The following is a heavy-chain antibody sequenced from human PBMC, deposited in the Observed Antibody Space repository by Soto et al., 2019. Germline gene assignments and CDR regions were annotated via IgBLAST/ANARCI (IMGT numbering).Heavy chain of an antibody. D-gene: IGHD6-19*01. CDR3: AREADIAVAENWFDP. J-gene: IGHJ5*02. CDR1: GGSISSYY. Sequence: SETLSLTCTVSGGSISSYYWSWIRQPPGKGLEWIGYIYYSGSTNYTPSLKSRVTISVDTSKNQFSLKLSSVTAADTAVYYCAREADIAVAENWFDPWGQGTLVTVS. V-gene: IGHV4-59*01. CDR2: IYYSGST.